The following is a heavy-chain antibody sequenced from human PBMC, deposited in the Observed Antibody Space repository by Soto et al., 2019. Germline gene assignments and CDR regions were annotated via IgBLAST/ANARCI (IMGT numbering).Heavy chain of an antibody. CDR2: ISGDGSII. V-gene: IGHV3-74*01. J-gene: IGHJ4*02. CDR3: AREDGDYEY. CDR1: GFTFSSYW. Sequence: EVQLEESGGGLVEPGGSLRLSCAASGFTFSSYWMHWVRQVPGKGLVWVSRISGDGSIITYADSVKGRFTISRDNAKNTLYLQMNSLRAEDTAVYYCAREDGDYEYWGQGNLVTVSS. D-gene: IGHD4-17*01.